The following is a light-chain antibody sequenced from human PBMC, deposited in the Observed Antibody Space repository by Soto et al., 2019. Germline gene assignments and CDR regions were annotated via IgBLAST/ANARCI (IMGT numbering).Light chain of an antibody. CDR3: QQRSNWPPALT. CDR2: DAS. Sequence: EIVLTQSPATLSLSPGERATLSCRASQSVSSYLAWYQQKPGQAPRLLIYDASNRATGIPARFSGSWSGTDFPLTISSLEPEAFAVYYCQQRSNWPPALTFGGGIKVEIK. CDR1: QSVSSY. J-gene: IGKJ4*01. V-gene: IGKV3-11*01.